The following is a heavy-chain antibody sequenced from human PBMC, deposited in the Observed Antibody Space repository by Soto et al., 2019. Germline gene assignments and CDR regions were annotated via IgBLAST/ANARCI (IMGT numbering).Heavy chain of an antibody. J-gene: IGHJ6*02. Sequence: PGGSLRLSCAASGFTFSSYAMHWVRQAPGKGLEWVAVISYDGSNKYYADSVKGRFTISRDNSKNTLYLQMNSLRAEDTAVYYCARETTAMVTRYYGMDVWGQGTTVTVSS. D-gene: IGHD5-18*01. CDR3: ARETTAMVTRYYGMDV. CDR2: ISYDGSNK. V-gene: IGHV3-30-3*01. CDR1: GFTFSSYA.